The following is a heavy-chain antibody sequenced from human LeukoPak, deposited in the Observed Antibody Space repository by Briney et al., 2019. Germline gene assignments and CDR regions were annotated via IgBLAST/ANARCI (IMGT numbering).Heavy chain of an antibody. D-gene: IGHD2-2*02. J-gene: IGHJ4*02. CDR3: AKDPEDIVVVPAAIFDY. V-gene: IGHV3-23*01. Sequence: GGSLRLSCAASGFTFSSYAMSWVRQAPGKGLEWVSAISGSGGSTYYADSVKGRFTISRDNSKNTLYLQMNSLRAEDTDVYYCAKDPEDIVVVPAAIFDYWGQGTLVTVSS. CDR1: GFTFSSYA. CDR2: ISGSGGST.